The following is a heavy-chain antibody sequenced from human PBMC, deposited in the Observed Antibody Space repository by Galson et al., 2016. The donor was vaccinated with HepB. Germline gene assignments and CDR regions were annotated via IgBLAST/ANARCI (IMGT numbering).Heavy chain of an antibody. Sequence: SLRLSCAASGFTFSNYWMSWVRQAPGKGLEWVANIKQDGSEKYYVDSVKGRFTISRDSAKNSLYLQMSSLRAADPAVYYCARKGGYFDYWGQGTLVTVSS. J-gene: IGHJ4*02. CDR3: ARKGGYFDY. CDR2: IKQDGSEK. V-gene: IGHV3-7*01. CDR1: GFTFSNYW.